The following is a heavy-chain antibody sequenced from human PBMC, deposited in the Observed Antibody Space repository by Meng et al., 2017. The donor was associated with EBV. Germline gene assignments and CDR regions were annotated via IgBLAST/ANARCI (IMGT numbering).Heavy chain of an antibody. CDR1: GFTFSGSA. CDR2: IRSKAKSYAT. V-gene: IGHV3-73*02. Sequence: EGELGEPGGGFVPPWGSLKLSCAASGFTFSGSAMHWVRQASGKGLEWVGRIRSKAKSYATAYAASVKGRFTISRDDSKNTAYLQMNSLKTEDTAVYYCTRMSSPLDYWGQGTLVTVSS. D-gene: IGHD2-2*01. J-gene: IGHJ4*02. CDR3: TRMSSPLDY.